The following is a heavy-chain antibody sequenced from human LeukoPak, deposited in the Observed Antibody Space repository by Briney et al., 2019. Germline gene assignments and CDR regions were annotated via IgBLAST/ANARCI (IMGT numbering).Heavy chain of an antibody. CDR3: ARGSRYYGMDV. J-gene: IGHJ6*02. CDR2: ISSGSTYI. CDR1: GFTFSSYS. V-gene: IGHV3-21*01. Sequence: GGSLRLSCAASGFTFSSYSMNWVRQAPGKGLEWVSSISSGSTYIYYADSVKGRFTISRDNAKSSLYLQMSSLRAEDTAVYYCARGSRYYGMDVWGQGTTVTVSS.